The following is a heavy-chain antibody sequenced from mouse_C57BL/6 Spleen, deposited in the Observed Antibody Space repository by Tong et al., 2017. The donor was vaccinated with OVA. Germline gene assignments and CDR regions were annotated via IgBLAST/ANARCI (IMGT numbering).Heavy chain of an antibody. J-gene: IGHJ3*01. Sequence: EVQLQESVAELVRPGASVKLSCTASGFNIKNTYMHWVKQRPEQGLEWIGRIDPANGNTKYAPKFQGKATITADTSSNAAYLQLGSLTSEGTAIDYCAGGYCGSGYFDYWGQGTLVTVSA. CDR1: GFNIKNTY. D-gene: IGHD1-1*01. V-gene: IGHV14-3*01. CDR2: IDPANGNT. CDR3: AGGYCGSGYFDY.